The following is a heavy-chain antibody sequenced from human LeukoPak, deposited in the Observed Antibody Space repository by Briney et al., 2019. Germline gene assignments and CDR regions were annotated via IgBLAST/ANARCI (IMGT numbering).Heavy chain of an antibody. CDR3: AREGLWDYSDSSGYHNGAFDI. CDR1: GYTFTGYY. Sequence: ASVRVSCKASGYTFTGYYMHWVRQAPGQGLEWMGWINPNSGGTNFAQKFQGRVTMTRDTSISTAYMELNRLRSDDTAVYYCAREGLWDYSDSSGYHNGAFDIWGQGTMVTVSS. V-gene: IGHV1-2*02. CDR2: INPNSGGT. D-gene: IGHD3-22*01. J-gene: IGHJ3*02.